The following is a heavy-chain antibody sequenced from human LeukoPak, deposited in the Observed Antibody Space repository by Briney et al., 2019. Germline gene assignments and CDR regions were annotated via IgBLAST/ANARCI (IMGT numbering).Heavy chain of an antibody. J-gene: IGHJ4*02. V-gene: IGHV3-48*01. CDR3: ARSSHYYGSGSYVVPPRYYFDY. CDR1: GFTFSGYA. Sequence: GGSLRLSCAASGFTFSGYAMNWVRQAPGKGLEWVSHIYSSDTTYADSVKGRFTISRDNAKNSLYLQMDSVRAEDTAVYYCARSSHYYGSGSYVVPPRYYFDYWGQGTLVTVSS. CDR2: IYSSDTT. D-gene: IGHD3-10*01.